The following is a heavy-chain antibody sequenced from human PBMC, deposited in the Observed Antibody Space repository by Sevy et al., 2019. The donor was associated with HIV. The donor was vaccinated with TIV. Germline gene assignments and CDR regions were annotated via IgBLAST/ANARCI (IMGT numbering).Heavy chain of an antibody. J-gene: IGHJ4*02. CDR1: GGFISNSNYF. D-gene: IGHD3-22*01. V-gene: IGHV4-39*01. Sequence: SETLSLTCTVSGGFISNSNYFWGWIRQPPGKGLEWIGNIYYSGTTDYNPSLKSRVTISVDTSKNQFSLKLSSVTASDTAVYYCAGHWGDSTGNSPRPLRHWGQGTLVTVSS. CDR3: AGHWGDSTGNSPRPLRH. CDR2: IYYSGTT.